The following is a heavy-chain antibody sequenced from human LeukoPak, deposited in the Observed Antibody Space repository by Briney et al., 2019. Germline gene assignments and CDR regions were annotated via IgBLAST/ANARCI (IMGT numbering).Heavy chain of an antibody. CDR2: ISAYNGNT. Sequence: ASVKVSCEASGYTFTSYGINWVRQAPGQGLEWMGWISAYNGNTNYAQKLQGRVTMTTDTSTSTAYMELRSLRSDDTAVYYCARDMVGATRASWFDPWGQGTLVTVSS. D-gene: IGHD1-26*01. CDR1: GYTFTSYG. CDR3: ARDMVGATRASWFDP. V-gene: IGHV1-18*01. J-gene: IGHJ5*02.